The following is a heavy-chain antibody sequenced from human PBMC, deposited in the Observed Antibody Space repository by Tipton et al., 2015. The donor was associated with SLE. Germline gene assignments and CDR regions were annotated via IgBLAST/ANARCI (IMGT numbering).Heavy chain of an antibody. Sequence: GSLRLSCAAAGFTFSSYEMNWVRQAPGKGLEWISYISSSGSTIYYADSVKGRFTISRDNAKNSLYLQMNSLRAEDTGVYYCARGEAAAAFYYYYMDVWGKGTTVTVSS. J-gene: IGHJ6*03. CDR3: ARGEAAAAFYYYYMDV. D-gene: IGHD6-13*01. CDR2: ISSSGSTI. CDR1: GFTFSSYE. V-gene: IGHV3-48*03.